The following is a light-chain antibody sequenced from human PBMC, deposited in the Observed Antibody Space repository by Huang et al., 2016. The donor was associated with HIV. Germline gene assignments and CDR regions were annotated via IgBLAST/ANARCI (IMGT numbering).Light chain of an antibody. V-gene: IGKV4-1*01. CDR1: QSVLYSSNNKNY. J-gene: IGKJ4*01. Sequence: DIVMTQSPDSLAVSLGERATINCKSSQSVLYSSNNKNYLAWYQQKPGQPPKLLIYWASTRESGVPDRFRGSGSGTDFTLTISSLQAEDVAVYYCQQDYSTLTFGGGTKVEIK. CDR3: QQDYSTLT. CDR2: WAS.